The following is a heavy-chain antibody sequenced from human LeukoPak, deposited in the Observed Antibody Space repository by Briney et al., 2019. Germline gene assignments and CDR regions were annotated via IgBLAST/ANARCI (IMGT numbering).Heavy chain of an antibody. D-gene: IGHD2-2*02. Sequence: ASVKVSCKASGYTFTDYYIHWVRQAPGQGLEWMGWINANSGGTNYAQDFQGRVTMTRDTSTSTAYMEVSRLRSDDTAVYYCARGHPVVPAAVPDYWGQGTLVTVSS. CDR1: GYTFTDYY. J-gene: IGHJ4*02. V-gene: IGHV1-2*02. CDR2: INANSGGT. CDR3: ARGHPVVPAAVPDY.